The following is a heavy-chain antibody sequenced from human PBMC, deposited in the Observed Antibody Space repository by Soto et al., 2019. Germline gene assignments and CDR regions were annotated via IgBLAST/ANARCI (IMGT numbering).Heavy chain of an antibody. V-gene: IGHV1-69*13. CDR2: IIPIFGTA. CDR1: GGTFSSYA. CDR3: ALWQYQLHYYYYGMDV. D-gene: IGHD2-2*01. Sequence: GASVKVSCKASGGTFSSYAISWVRQAPGQGLEWMGGIIPIFGTANYAQKFQGRVTITADESTSTAYMELSSLRFEDTAVYYCALWQYQLHYYYYGMDVWGQGTTVTVSS. J-gene: IGHJ6*02.